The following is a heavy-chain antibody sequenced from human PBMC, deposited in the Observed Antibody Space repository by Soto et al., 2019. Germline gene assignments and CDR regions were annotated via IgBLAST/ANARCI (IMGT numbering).Heavy chain of an antibody. CDR3: TTDLPNPPDLAYCGGDCYALDDAFDI. J-gene: IGHJ3*02. V-gene: IGHV3-15*07. D-gene: IGHD2-21*02. Sequence: GGSLRLSCAASGFTFSNAWMNWVRQAPGKGLEWVGRIKSKTDGGTTDYAAPVKGRFTISRDDSKNTLYLQMNSLKTEDTAVYYCTTDLPNPPDLAYCGGDCYALDDAFDIWGQGTMVTVSS. CDR1: GFTFSNAW. CDR2: IKSKTDGGTT.